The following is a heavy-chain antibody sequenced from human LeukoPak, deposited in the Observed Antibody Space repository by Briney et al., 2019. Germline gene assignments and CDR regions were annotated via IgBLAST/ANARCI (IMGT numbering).Heavy chain of an antibody. CDR3: ARTPRLYYYDSSGYQELGYFDY. V-gene: IGHV4-34*01. CDR2: INHSGST. Sequence: KPSETLSLTYAVYGGSFSGYYWSWIRQPPGKGLEWIGEINHSGSTNYNPSLKSRVTISVDTSKNQFSLKLSSVTAADTAVYYCARTPRLYYYDSSGYQELGYFDYWGQGTLVTVSS. D-gene: IGHD3-22*01. CDR1: GGSFSGYY. J-gene: IGHJ4*02.